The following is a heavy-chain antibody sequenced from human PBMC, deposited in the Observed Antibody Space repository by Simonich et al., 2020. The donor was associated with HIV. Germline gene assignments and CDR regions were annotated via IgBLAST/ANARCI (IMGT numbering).Heavy chain of an antibody. CDR1: GYTFTRYA. V-gene: IGHV1-3*01. J-gene: IGHJ6*02. CDR2: INAGNVNT. Sequence: QVQIVQSGAEVKKPGATVKVSCNASGYTFTRYAMQLVRQAPVQRLEWMGWINAGNVNTKYAQQFQYRGTIPKATSARTHYKELSSLGSEDTAVYYCARLGTAPDFYYGMDVWGQGTTVTVSS. CDR3: ARLGTAPDFYYGMDV. D-gene: IGHD1-1*01.